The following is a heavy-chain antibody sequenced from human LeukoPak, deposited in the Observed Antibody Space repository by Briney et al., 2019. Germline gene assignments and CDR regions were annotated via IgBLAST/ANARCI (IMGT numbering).Heavy chain of an antibody. V-gene: IGHV4-39*07. Sequence: SETLSLTCTVSGGSISSSSYDWGWIRQPPGKGLEWIGSIYYSGSTYYNPSLKSRVTISVDTSKNQFSLKLSSVTAADTAVYYCARGGVGLWLNYYYMDVWGKGTTVTVSS. CDR2: IYYSGST. CDR1: GGSISSSSYD. CDR3: ARGGVGLWLNYYYMDV. J-gene: IGHJ6*03. D-gene: IGHD5-18*01.